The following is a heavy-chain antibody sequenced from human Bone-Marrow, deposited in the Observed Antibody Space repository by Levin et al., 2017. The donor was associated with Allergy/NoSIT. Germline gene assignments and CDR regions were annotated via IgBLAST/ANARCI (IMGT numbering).Heavy chain of an antibody. D-gene: IGHD4/OR15-4a*01. CDR1: GYIFTSYF. V-gene: IGHV1-46*01. CDR3: AREFGVNYVGAFDI. CDR2: INPRAYST. Sequence: GESLKISCKASGYIFTSYFVHWVRQAPGQGLEWMGVINPRAYSTTYAQKFQGRVTMTWDTSTSTVYMELSSLRSEDMAVYYCAREFGVNYVGAFDIWGQGTMVTVSS. J-gene: IGHJ3*02.